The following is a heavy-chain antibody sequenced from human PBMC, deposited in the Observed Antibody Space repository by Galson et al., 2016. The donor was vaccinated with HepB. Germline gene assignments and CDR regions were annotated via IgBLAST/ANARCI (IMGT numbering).Heavy chain of an antibody. CDR1: EFMFTNYV. V-gene: IGHV3-23*01. D-gene: IGHD1-26*01. CDR2: FSGLGDRT. Sequence: SLRLSCAGSEFMFTNYVTSWVRQAPGKGLEWVSGFSGLGDRTYYADSVKGRFTISRDYSKNTLFLQMNSLRAEDTAIFYCARDQWASGMDVWGQGTTVTVS. J-gene: IGHJ6*02. CDR3: ARDQWASGMDV.